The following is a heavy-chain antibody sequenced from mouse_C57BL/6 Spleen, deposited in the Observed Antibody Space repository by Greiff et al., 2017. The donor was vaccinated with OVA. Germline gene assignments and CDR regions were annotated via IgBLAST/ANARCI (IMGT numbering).Heavy chain of an antibody. CDR1: GYSITSGYY. V-gene: IGHV3-6*01. Sequence: ESGPGLVKPSQSLSLTCSVTGYSITSGYYWNWIRQFPGNKLEWMGYISYDGSNNYNPSLKNRISITRDTSKNQFFLKLNSVTTEDTATYYCARHYDYDEGFAYWGQGTLVTVSA. CDR3: ARHYDYDEGFAY. J-gene: IGHJ3*01. D-gene: IGHD2-4*01. CDR2: ISYDGSN.